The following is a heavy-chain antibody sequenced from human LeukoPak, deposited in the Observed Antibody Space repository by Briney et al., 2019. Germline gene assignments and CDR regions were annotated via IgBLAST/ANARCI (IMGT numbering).Heavy chain of an antibody. CDR2: IIPIFGTA. V-gene: IGHV1-69*06. J-gene: IGHJ3*02. Sequence: GSSVKVSCKASGGTFSSYAISWVRQAPGQGLEWMGGIIPIFGTANYAQKFQGRVTITADKSTSTAYMELSSLRSEDTAVYYCARETYYYDSSGYRSDAFDIWGQGTMATVSS. CDR3: ARETYYYDSSGYRSDAFDI. CDR1: GGTFSSYA. D-gene: IGHD3-22*01.